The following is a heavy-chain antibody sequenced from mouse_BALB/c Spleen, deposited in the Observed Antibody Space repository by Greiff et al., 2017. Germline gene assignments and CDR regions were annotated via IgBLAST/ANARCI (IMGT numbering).Heavy chain of an antibody. D-gene: IGHD1-2*01. Sequence: VQLKESGGDLVKPGGSLKLSCAASGFTFSSYGMSWVRQTPDKRLEWVATISSGGSYTYYPDSVKGRFTISRDKAKNTLYLQMSSLKSEDTAMYYCARHLVRLQAMDDWGQGTSVTVSS. CDR3: ARHLVRLQAMDD. V-gene: IGHV5-6*01. CDR2: ISSGGSYT. CDR1: GFTFSSYG. J-gene: IGHJ4*01.